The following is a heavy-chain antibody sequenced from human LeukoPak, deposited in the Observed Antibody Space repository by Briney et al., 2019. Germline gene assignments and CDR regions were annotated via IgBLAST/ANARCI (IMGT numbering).Heavy chain of an antibody. J-gene: IGHJ4*02. V-gene: IGHV4-34*01. CDR2: INHSGST. CDR3: ARGRITMVRGVCLDY. CDR1: GGSFSGYY. Sequence: SETLSLTCAVYGGSFSGYYWSWIRQPPGKGLEWIGEINHSGSTNYNPSLKSRVTISVDTSKNQFSLMLSSVTAADTAVYYCARGRITMVRGVCLDYWGQGTLVTVSS. D-gene: IGHD3-10*01.